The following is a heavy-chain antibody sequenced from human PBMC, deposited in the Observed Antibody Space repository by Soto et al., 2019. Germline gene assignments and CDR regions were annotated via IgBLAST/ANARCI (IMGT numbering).Heavy chain of an antibody. Sequence: QVQLVQSGAEVKKPGASVRISCQASGYTFSGYAVQWVRQAPGQGLEWMGWINAGNGKTKYSQKFLDRVTITRDTSARTAYEDLSGLRSEDTAVYYCARARWTATAVQYYFDYWGQGTPVAVSS. CDR3: ARARWTATAVQYYFDY. CDR2: INAGNGKT. J-gene: IGHJ4*02. V-gene: IGHV1-3*01. D-gene: IGHD2-21*02. CDR1: GYTFSGYA.